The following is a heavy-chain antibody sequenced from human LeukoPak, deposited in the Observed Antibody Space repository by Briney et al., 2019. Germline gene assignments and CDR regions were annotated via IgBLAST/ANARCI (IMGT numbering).Heavy chain of an antibody. CDR2: IIPIFGIA. D-gene: IGHD1-1*01. J-gene: IGHJ4*02. V-gene: IGHV1-69*04. CDR3: ARGRVRRVLDPYYFDY. CDR1: GGTFSSHA. Sequence: GASVKVSCKASGGTFSSHAISWVRQAPGQGLEWMGRIIPIFGIANYAQKFQGRVTITADKSTSTAYMELSSLRSEDTAVYYCARGRVRRVLDPYYFDYWGQGTLVTVSS.